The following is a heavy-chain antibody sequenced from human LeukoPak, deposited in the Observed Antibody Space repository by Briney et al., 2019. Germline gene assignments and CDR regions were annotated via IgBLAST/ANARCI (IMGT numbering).Heavy chain of an antibody. CDR2: INPNSGGT. Sequence: VASVKVSCKASGYTFTGYYMHWVRQAPGQGLEWMGWINPNSGGTNYAQKFQGRVTMTRDTSISTAYMELSRLRSDDTAVYYCARDDGFGELSFDYWGQGTLVTVSS. V-gene: IGHV1-2*02. CDR3: ARDDGFGELSFDY. J-gene: IGHJ4*02. D-gene: IGHD3-10*01. CDR1: GYTFTGYY.